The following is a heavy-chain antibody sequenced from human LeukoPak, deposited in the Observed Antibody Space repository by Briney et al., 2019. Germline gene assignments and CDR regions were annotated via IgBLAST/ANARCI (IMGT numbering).Heavy chain of an antibody. V-gene: IGHV1-8*01. D-gene: IGHD6-13*01. Sequence: APVKVSCKASGYTFTSYDINWVRQATGQGLEWMGWMNPNSGNTGYAQKFQGRVTMTRNTSISTAYMELSSLRSEDTAVYYCARDSSSWYEGGNWFDPWGQGTLVTVSS. CDR1: GYTFTSYD. CDR3: ARDSSSWYEGGNWFDP. CDR2: MNPNSGNT. J-gene: IGHJ5*02.